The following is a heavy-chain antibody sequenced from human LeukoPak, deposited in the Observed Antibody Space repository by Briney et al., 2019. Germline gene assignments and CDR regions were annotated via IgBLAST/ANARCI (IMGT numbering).Heavy chain of an antibody. Sequence: GASVKVSCKASGYTFTGYYMHWVRQAPGQGLEWMGRIIPILGIANYAQKFQGRVTITADKSTSTAYMELSSLRSEDTAVYYCARESRGQYYYDSSGYLGVLFFDYWGQGTLVTVSS. V-gene: IGHV1-69*04. D-gene: IGHD3-22*01. CDR2: IIPILGIA. CDR1: GYTFTGYY. CDR3: ARESRGQYYYDSSGYLGVLFFDY. J-gene: IGHJ4*02.